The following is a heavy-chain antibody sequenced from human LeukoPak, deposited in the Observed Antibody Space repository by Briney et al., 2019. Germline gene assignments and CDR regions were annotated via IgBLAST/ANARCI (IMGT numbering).Heavy chain of an antibody. Sequence: GGSLRLSCAASGFTFSSYSMNWVRQAPGKGLEWVSSISSSSSYIYYADSVKGRFTISRDNAKNSLYLQMNSLRAEDTAVYYCARDGDHDAFDIWGQGTMVTVSP. V-gene: IGHV3-21*01. CDR3: ARDGDHDAFDI. J-gene: IGHJ3*02. CDR1: GFTFSSYS. CDR2: ISSSSSYI. D-gene: IGHD2-21*01.